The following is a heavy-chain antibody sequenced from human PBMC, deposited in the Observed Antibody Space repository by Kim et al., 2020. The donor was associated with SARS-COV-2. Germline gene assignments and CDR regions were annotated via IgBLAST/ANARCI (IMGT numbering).Heavy chain of an antibody. D-gene: IGHD3-3*01. CDR3: ARDLEDKRTGRNDNWFDP. CDR2: IYYSGST. CDR1: GGSISSYY. Sequence: SETLSLTCTVSGGSISSYYWSWIRQPPGKGLEWIGYIYYSGSTNYNPSLKSRVTISVDTSKNQFSLKLSSVTAADTAVYYCARDLEDKRTGRNDNWFDPWGQGTLVTVSS. J-gene: IGHJ5*02. V-gene: IGHV4-59*01.